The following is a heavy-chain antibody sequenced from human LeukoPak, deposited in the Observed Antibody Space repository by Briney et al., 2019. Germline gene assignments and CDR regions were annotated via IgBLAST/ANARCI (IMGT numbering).Heavy chain of an antibody. V-gene: IGHV3-74*01. CDR3: AGDTLPGELRFSYTVSYGMDV. CDR2: INSDGSST. J-gene: IGHJ6*02. CDR1: GFTFSSYW. D-gene: IGHD3-3*01. Sequence: PGGSLRLSCAASGFTFSSYWMHWVRQAPGKGLVWVSRINSDGSSTSYADSVKGRFTISRDNAKNTLYLQMNSLRAEDTAVYYCAGDTLPGELRFSYTVSYGMDVWGQGTTVTVSS.